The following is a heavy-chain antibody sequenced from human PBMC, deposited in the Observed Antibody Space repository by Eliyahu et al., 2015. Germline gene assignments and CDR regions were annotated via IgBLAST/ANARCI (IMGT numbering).Heavy chain of an antibody. Sequence: QLQLQESGPGLVKPSETLSLTCTVSGSSXSSSSYYWGWIRQPPGKGLEWIGSIYYSGSTYYNPSLKSRVTISVDTSKNQFSLKLSSVTAADTAVYYCARLIGGDYVVYWGQGTLVTVSS. CDR3: ARLIGGDYVVY. CDR1: GSSXSSSSYY. J-gene: IGHJ4*02. V-gene: IGHV4-39*01. D-gene: IGHD4-17*01. CDR2: IYYSGST.